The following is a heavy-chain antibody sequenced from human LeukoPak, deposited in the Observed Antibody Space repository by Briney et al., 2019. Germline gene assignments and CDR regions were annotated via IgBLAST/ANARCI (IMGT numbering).Heavy chain of an antibody. CDR3: ARGRPGRSGKRITMVRGVTQLHIGHAFDI. J-gene: IGHJ3*02. CDR1: GGSISSGSYY. V-gene: IGHV4-61*10. Sequence: PSETLSLTCIVSGGSISSGSYYWSWIRQPAGKGLEWIGEINHSGSTNYNPSLKSRVTISVDTSKNQFSLRLSSVTAADTAVYYCARGRPGRSGKRITMVRGVTQLHIGHAFDIWGQGTMVTVSS. CDR2: INHSGST. D-gene: IGHD3-10*01.